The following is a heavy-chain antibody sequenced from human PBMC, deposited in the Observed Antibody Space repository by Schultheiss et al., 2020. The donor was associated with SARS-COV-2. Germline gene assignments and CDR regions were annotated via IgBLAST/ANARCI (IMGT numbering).Heavy chain of an antibody. CDR2: ISGGGGST. CDR3: AKGLRPCSSTTCYLAWFDP. V-gene: IGHV3-23*01. Sequence: SCAASGFTFSDYYMSWIRQAPGKGLEWVSAISGGGGSTYYADSVKGRFSISRDNSKNTLFLQMNSLRAEDTAVYYCAKGLRPCSSTTCYLAWFDPWGQGTLVTVSS. J-gene: IGHJ5*02. D-gene: IGHD2-2*01. CDR1: GFTFSDYY.